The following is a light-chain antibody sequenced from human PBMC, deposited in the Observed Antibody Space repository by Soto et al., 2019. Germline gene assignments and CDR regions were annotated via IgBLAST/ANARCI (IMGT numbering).Light chain of an antibody. CDR2: GAS. CDR1: HSVNSH. J-gene: IGKJ5*01. V-gene: IGKV3D-15*01. Sequence: MMMTPSPATLSMAPGEGVTLSCRISHSVNSHVAWYQQEPGDAPRLLIYGASSRATGIPARVSGSGSGSGFTLTISSLQSEDFAVYYCQQYHEWPQITFGQGTRLEIK. CDR3: QQYHEWPQIT.